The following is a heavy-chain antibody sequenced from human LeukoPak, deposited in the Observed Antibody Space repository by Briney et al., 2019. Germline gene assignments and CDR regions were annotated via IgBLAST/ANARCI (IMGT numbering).Heavy chain of an antibody. CDR2: INSDSGGT. CDR1: GYTFTGYY. J-gene: IGHJ5*02. CDR3: ARATKVVSGQAAWFDP. D-gene: IGHD5/OR15-5a*01. V-gene: IGHV1-2*02. Sequence: ASVRVSCKASGYTFTGYYIYWVRQAPGQGLEWMGWINSDSGGTNSAQKFQGRVTMTRDTSISTANMELSSLTSDDTAVYYCARATKVVSGQAAWFDPWDQGTLVTVSS.